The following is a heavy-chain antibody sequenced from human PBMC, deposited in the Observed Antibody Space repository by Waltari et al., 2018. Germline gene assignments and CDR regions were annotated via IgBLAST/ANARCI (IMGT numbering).Heavy chain of an antibody. D-gene: IGHD2-2*01. V-gene: IGHV3-74*01. J-gene: IGHJ4*02. Sequence: EVQLVESGGGLVQPGGSLRLSCAASGFNFSTSTMHWVRQGPGKGLVWVSRITSDGTTNFADSVKGRFTISRDNAKNTLYLQMNSLRAEDTALYYCVARRSSAAEHWGQGTQVTVSS. CDR1: GFNFSTST. CDR3: VARRSSAAEH. CDR2: ITSDGTT.